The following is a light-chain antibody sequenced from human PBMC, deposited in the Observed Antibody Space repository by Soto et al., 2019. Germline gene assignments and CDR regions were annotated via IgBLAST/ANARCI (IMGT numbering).Light chain of an antibody. J-gene: IGKJ5*01. CDR3: QQHKQWPIT. V-gene: IGKV1-12*01. CDR1: QGIKNW. CDR2: TGS. Sequence: DIQMTQSPSSVSASVGDRVTITCRASQGIKNWLAWYQQKQGKAPNXLIYTGSSLQSGVPPRFSVSGSGTDGTINFSRLEPEDAEVDEGQQHKQWPITFGQGTRLEI.